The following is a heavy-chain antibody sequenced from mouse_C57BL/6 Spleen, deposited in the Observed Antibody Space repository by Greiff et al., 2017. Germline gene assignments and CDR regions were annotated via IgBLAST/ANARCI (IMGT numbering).Heavy chain of an antibody. J-gene: IGHJ4*01. CDR3: SKKVYDYDRLYYAMDY. CDR1: GYAFRSSW. D-gene: IGHD2-4*01. CDR2: IYPGDGET. Sequence: QVQLQQSGPELVKPGASVKISCKASGYAFRSSWMNWVKPRPGKGLEWIGRIYPGDGETNYKGKFKGKATLTADKSTSTAYMPIHSLTSEDSAVYFCSKKVYDYDRLYYAMDYWGQGTSVTVSS. V-gene: IGHV1-82*01.